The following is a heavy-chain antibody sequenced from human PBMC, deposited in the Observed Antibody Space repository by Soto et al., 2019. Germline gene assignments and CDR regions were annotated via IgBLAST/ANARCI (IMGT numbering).Heavy chain of an antibody. CDR3: AKAGRAVVLKFYSHERDYLDY. CDR2: MSYDGSYK. CDR1: GFTFSDYG. Sequence: GGSLRLACAASGFTFSDYGMHWVRQAPGKGLEWVAVMSYDGSYKYYADSVKGRLTIFRDNLKNTLYLQMNSLRTEDTAVYYCAKAGRAVVLKFYSHERDYLDYWGQGTLVTVSS. J-gene: IGHJ4*02. D-gene: IGHD3-22*01. V-gene: IGHV3-30*18.